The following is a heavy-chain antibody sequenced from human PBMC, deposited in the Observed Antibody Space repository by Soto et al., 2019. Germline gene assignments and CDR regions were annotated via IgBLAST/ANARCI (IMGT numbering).Heavy chain of an antibody. CDR1: GFTFSSYE. Sequence: PGGSLRLSCAASGFTFSSYEMNWVRQAPGKGLEWVSYISSSGSTIYYADSVKGRFTISRDNAKNSLYLQMNSLRAEDTAVYYCATTGAYSSSWYYYGMDVWGQGTTVTVSS. CDR2: ISSSGSTI. D-gene: IGHD6-13*01. J-gene: IGHJ6*02. V-gene: IGHV3-48*03. CDR3: ATTGAYSSSWYYYGMDV.